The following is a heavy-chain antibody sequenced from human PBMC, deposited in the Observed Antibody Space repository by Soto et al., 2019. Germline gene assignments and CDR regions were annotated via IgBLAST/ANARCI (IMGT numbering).Heavy chain of an antibody. J-gene: IGHJ3*02. CDR1: GFIFNNNW. Sequence: EVQPVESGGGLVQLGGSLRLSCAASGFIFNNNWMHWVRQAPGKGLVWVSRINSDGSSTNYADSVKGRFTISRDNAKNTLYLQMNSLRAEDTAVYYCATDGAATIIFDMWGQGTVVTV. CDR3: ATDGAATIIFDM. D-gene: IGHD5-12*01. CDR2: INSDGSST. V-gene: IGHV3-74*01.